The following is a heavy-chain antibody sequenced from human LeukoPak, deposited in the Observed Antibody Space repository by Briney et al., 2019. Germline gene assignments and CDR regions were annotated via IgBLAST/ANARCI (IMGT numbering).Heavy chain of an antibody. D-gene: IGHD6-13*01. V-gene: IGHV4-39*07. CDR1: GGSISSSSNY. CDR2: IYYTGTS. J-gene: IGHJ4*02. Sequence: SETLSLTCTVSGGSISSSSNYWGWIRQPPGKGLDWIGSIYYTGTSNYNPSLKSRVTISVDTSQNQFSLKLSSMTAADTAVYYCARGASSWVFDYWGQGTLVTVSS. CDR3: ARGASSWVFDY.